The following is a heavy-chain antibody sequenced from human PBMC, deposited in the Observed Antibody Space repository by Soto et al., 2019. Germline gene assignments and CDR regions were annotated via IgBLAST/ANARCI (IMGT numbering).Heavy chain of an antibody. CDR2: IYYSGST. J-gene: IGHJ5*02. CDR1: GGSISSSSYY. Sequence: SETLSLTCTVSGGSISSSSYYWGWIRQPPGKGLEWIGSIYYSGSTYYNPSLKSRVTISVDTSKNQFSLKLGSVTAADTAVYYCARATYYDFWSGPNWFDPWGQGTLVTVSS. V-gene: IGHV4-39*01. CDR3: ARATYYDFWSGPNWFDP. D-gene: IGHD3-3*01.